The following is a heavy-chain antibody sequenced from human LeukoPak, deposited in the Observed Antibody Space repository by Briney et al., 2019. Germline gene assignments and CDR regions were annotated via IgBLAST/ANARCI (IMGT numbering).Heavy chain of an antibody. D-gene: IGHD3-10*01. CDR3: AKEVPFGPMDV. CDR1: GFDFTIYS. J-gene: IGHJ6*02. V-gene: IGHV3-21*05. CDR2: IRSSSRYI. Sequence: GGSLRLSCAASGFDFTIYSINWVRQAPGKGLEWISYIRSSSRYIYFADSVKGRFTVSRDNSRNTVSLQINSLRAEDTAVYYCAKEVPFGPMDVWGQGITVTVSS.